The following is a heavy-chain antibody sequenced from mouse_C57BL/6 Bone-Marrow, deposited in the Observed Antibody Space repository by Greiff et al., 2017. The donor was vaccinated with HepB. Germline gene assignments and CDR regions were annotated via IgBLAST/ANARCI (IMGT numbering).Heavy chain of an antibody. V-gene: IGHV1-19*01. CDR2: INPYNGGT. CDR1: GYTFTDYY. Sequence: VQLQQSGPVLVKPGASVKMSCKASGYTFTDYYMNWVKQSHGKSLEWIGVINPYNGGTSYNQKFKGKATLTVDKSSSTAYMELNSLTSEDSAVYYCARHYGSTFAYWGQGTLVTVSA. D-gene: IGHD1-1*01. CDR3: ARHYGSTFAY. J-gene: IGHJ3*01.